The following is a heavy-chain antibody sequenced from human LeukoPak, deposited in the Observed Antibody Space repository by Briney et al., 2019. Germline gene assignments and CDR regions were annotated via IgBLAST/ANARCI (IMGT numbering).Heavy chain of an antibody. V-gene: IGHV3-7*01. Sequence: GGSLRLSCAVSGFSFDTYWMTWVRQAPGKGLEWVANIKPDGSEKYYVDSLKGRFTISRDNARNSLYLQMNSLRAEDTAVYYCARHPYGVLDYWGQGTLVTVSS. J-gene: IGHJ4*02. CDR3: ARHPYGVLDY. CDR2: IKPDGSEK. CDR1: GFSFDTYW. D-gene: IGHD4-17*01.